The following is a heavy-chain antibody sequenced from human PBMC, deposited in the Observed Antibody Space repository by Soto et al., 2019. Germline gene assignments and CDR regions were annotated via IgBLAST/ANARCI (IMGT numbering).Heavy chain of an antibody. J-gene: IGHJ5*02. Sequence: PSETLSLTCTVSGGSISSGDYYWSWIRQPPGKGLEWIGYIYYSGSTYYNPSLKSRVTISVDTSKNQFSLKLSSVTAADTAVYYCARYCISTSSPNSGWFDPWGQGTLVTVSS. CDR1: GGSISSGDYY. CDR3: ARYCISTSSPNSGWFDP. D-gene: IGHD2-2*01. CDR2: IYYSGST. V-gene: IGHV4-30-4*01.